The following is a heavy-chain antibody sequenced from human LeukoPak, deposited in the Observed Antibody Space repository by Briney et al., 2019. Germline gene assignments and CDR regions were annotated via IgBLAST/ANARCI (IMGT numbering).Heavy chain of an antibody. CDR3: ARGGIAGAGWFDP. D-gene: IGHD6-19*01. J-gene: IGHJ5*02. CDR1: GYTFTGYY. Sequence: ASVKVSCKASGYTFTGYYMHWVRLAPGQGLEWMGRINPNSGGTNYAQKFQGRVTMTRDTSISTAYMALRRLRSDDTAVYYCARGGIAGAGWFDPWGQGTLVTVSS. V-gene: IGHV1-2*06. CDR2: INPNSGGT.